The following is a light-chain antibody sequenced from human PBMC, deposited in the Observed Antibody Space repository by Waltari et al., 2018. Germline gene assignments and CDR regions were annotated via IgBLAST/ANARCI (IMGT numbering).Light chain of an antibody. V-gene: IGLV2-23*01. CDR1: TSDGGGYTL. CDR2: EGT. J-gene: IGLJ2*01. CDR3: SSYARSDNSVL. Sequence: QSALTQPASVSGSPGQSIPISCTGSTSDGGGYTLVSWYRQFPNKAPQLSIYEGTRRPSGVSSRFSASKSGNTASLTISGLQAEDEALYFCSSYARSDNSVLFGGGTQLSVL.